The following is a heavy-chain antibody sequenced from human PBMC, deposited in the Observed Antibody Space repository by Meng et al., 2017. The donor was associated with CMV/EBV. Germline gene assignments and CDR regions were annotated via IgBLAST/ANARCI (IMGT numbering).Heavy chain of an antibody. Sequence: ASVQVSCKASGYAFTGYYMHWVRQAPGQGLEWMGWINPNSGGTNYAQKFQGRVTMTRDTSISTAYMELSRLRSDDTAVYFCVGSEEFYHFRSGWEWYYHYGLDVWGPGTTVTVSS. J-gene: IGHJ6*02. CDR2: INPNSGGT. CDR1: GYAFTGYY. V-gene: IGHV1-2*02. CDR3: VGSEEFYHFRSGWEWYYHYGLDV. D-gene: IGHD3-3*01.